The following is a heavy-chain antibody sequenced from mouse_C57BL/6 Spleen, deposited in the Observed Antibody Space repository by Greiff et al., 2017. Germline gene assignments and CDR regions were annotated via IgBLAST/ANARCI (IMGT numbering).Heavy chain of an antibody. D-gene: IGHD2-5*01. CDR3: ARTLYSNYGDFDY. CDR2: FYPGSGRT. CDR1: GYTFPSYW. Sequence: QVQLKESGAELVKPGASVKMSCKASGYTFPSYWITWVKQRHGKGLAWIGDFYPGSGRTNYNEKFKSKAPLTVDTSNSTAYMQLSRLTSEDSAVYYYARTLYSNYGDFDYWGQGTTLTVSS. J-gene: IGHJ2*01. V-gene: IGHV1-55*01.